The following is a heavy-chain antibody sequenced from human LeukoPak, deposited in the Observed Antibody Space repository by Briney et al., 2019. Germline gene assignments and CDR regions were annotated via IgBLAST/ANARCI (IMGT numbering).Heavy chain of an antibody. CDR2: INPNSRGT. Sequence: ASAKVSCKASGYTFTGYYMHWVRQAPGQGLEWMGWINPNSRGTDYAQKFQGRVTMTRDTSISTAYMELSRLRSDDTAVYYCARVLWDYGDFDIWGQGTMVTVSS. V-gene: IGHV1-2*02. CDR3: ARVLWDYGDFDI. J-gene: IGHJ3*02. D-gene: IGHD4-17*01. CDR1: GYTFTGYY.